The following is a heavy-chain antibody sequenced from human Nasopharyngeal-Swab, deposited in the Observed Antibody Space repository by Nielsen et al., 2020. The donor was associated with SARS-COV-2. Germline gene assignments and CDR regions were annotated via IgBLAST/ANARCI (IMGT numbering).Heavy chain of an antibody. Sequence: WIRQPPGKGLEWIGEINHSGSTNYNPSLKSRVTISVATSKNQFSLKLGSVTAADTAVYYCARVLRGVAARPLGFGYYYYYYMDVWGKGTTVTVSS. V-gene: IGHV4-34*01. CDR3: ARVLRGVAARPLGFGYYYYYYMDV. J-gene: IGHJ6*03. CDR2: INHSGST. D-gene: IGHD6-6*01.